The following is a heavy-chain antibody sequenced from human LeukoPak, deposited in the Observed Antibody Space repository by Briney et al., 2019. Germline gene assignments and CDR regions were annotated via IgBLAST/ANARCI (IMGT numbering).Heavy chain of an antibody. CDR3: ARHVGYCSGGSCFYYFDY. CDR2: IYYSGST. D-gene: IGHD2-15*01. CDR1: GGSISSSSYY. J-gene: IGHJ4*02. V-gene: IGHV4-39*07. Sequence: PSETLSLTCTVSGGSISSSSYYWGWIRQPPGKGLEWIGSIYYSGSTYYNPSLKSRVTISVDTSKNQFSLKLSSVTAADTAVYYCARHVGYCSGGSCFYYFDYWGQGTLVTVSS.